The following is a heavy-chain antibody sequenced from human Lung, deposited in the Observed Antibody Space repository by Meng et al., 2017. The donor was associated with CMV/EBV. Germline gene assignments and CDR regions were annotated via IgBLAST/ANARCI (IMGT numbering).Heavy chain of an antibody. J-gene: IGHJ4*02. V-gene: IGHV3-7*01. CDR1: GFTFSSYW. CDR2: IKQDGSEK. Sequence: GESXKISCAASGFTFSSYWMSWVRQAPGKGLEWVANIKQDGSEKYYEDSVKGRFTITRDNDKNSLYLQMNSLRAEDTAVYYCARAGRSSRRIDYWGQGTLVTVSS. D-gene: IGHD6-19*01. CDR3: ARAGRSSRRIDY.